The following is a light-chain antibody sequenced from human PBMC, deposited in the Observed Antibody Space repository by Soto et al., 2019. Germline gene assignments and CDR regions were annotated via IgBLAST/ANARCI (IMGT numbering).Light chain of an antibody. CDR3: SSYAGSNNFV. J-gene: IGLJ1*01. V-gene: IGLV2-8*01. CDR1: SSDVGGYNY. Sequence: QPVLTQPLSAYGVPGQSVTISCSGTSSDVGGYNYVSWHQQHPGNAPKLMIYEVSKRPSGGPDRFSGSKSGNTASLIVSGLQAEDEADYYSSSYAGSNNFVFGTG. CDR2: EVS.